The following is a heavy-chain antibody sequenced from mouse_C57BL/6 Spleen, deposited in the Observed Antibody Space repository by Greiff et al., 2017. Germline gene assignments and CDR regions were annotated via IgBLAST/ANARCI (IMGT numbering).Heavy chain of an antibody. D-gene: IGHD1-1*01. CDR3: ARSGYYEYFDV. CDR1: GYAFSSYW. V-gene: IGHV1-80*01. CDR2: IYPGDGDT. J-gene: IGHJ1*03. Sequence: VQLKESGAELVKPGASVKISCKASGYAFSSYWMNWVKQRPGKGLEWIGQIYPGDGDTNYNGKFKGKATLTADKSSSTAYMQLSSLTSEDSAVYFCARSGYYEYFDVWGTGTTVTVSS.